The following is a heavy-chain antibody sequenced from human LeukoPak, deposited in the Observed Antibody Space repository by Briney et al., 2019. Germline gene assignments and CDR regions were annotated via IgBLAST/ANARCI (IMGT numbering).Heavy chain of an antibody. CDR3: ARVMPGVATSYMDV. V-gene: IGHV3-64*01. Sequence: PGGSLRLSCAASGFSIDRFAMLWVRQAPGKGLEYVSAIDSNGDRTYYANSVKGRFTVSRDNSKNTLFLQMGSLRAEDMALYYCARVMPGVATSYMDVWGKGTTVTVSS. J-gene: IGHJ6*03. D-gene: IGHD5-12*01. CDR2: IDSNGDRT. CDR1: GFSIDRFA.